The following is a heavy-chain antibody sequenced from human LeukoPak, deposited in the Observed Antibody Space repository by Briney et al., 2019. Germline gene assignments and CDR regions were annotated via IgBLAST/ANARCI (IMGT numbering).Heavy chain of an antibody. D-gene: IGHD3-3*01. J-gene: IGHJ4*02. CDR1: GFTFSSYS. V-gene: IGHV3-21*01. CDR3: ASPYYDFWSGYYPLSY. Sequence: GGSLRLSCGGFGFTFSSYSMNWVRQATGKGLECVSSISSSSSYIYYADSVKGRFTISRDNAKNSLYLQMNSLRAEDTAVYYCASPYYDFWSGYYPLSYWGQGTLVTVSS. CDR2: ISSSSSYI.